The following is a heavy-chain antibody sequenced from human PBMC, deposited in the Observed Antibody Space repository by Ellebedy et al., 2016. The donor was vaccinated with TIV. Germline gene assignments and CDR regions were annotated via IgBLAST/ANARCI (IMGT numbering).Heavy chain of an antibody. D-gene: IGHD5-18*01. CDR3: AKDRTSGDGYWVFDN. V-gene: IGHV3-23*01. CDR1: GFTFSPYA. Sequence: GESLKISCAASGFTFSPYAMAWVRQAPGKGLEWVSGIVGSGSQKYADSVKGRFTISRDNSKRTVDLQMNGLSAEDTAIYFCAKDRTSGDGYWVFDNWGQGTLVSVSS. CDR2: IVGSGS. J-gene: IGHJ4*02.